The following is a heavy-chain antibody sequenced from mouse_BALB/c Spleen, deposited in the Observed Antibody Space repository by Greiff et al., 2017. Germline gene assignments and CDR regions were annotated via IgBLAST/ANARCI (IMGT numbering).Heavy chain of an antibody. D-gene: IGHD1-1*01. Sequence: VKLLESGAELVRPGTSVKVSCKASGYAFTNYLIEWVKQRPGQGLEWIGVINPGSGGTNYNEKFKGKATLTADKSSSTAYMQLSSLTSDDSAVYFCARSVYYDNAMDYWGQGTSVTVSS. CDR2: INPGSGGT. CDR3: ARSVYYDNAMDY. V-gene: IGHV1-54*03. CDR1: GYAFTNYL. J-gene: IGHJ4*01.